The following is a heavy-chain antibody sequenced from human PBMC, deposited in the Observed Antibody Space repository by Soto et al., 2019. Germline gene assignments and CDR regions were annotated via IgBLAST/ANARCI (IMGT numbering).Heavy chain of an antibody. CDR3: ARDQSSGYDYFFDY. CDR2: IWYDGSNK. D-gene: IGHD5-12*01. CDR1: GFTFSSYG. J-gene: IGHJ4*02. Sequence: GGSLRLSCAASGFTFSSYGMHWVRQAPGKGLEWVAVIWYDGSNKYYADSVKGRFTISRDNSKNTLYLQMNSLRAEDTAVYYCARDQSSGYDYFFDYWGQGTLVTSPQ. V-gene: IGHV3-33*01.